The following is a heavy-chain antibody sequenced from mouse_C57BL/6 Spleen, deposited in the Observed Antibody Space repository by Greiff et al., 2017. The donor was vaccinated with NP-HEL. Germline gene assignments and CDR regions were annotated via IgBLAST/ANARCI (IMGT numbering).Heavy chain of an antibody. J-gene: IGHJ4*01. CDR1: GFTFSDYY. V-gene: IGHV5-16*01. Sequence: EVQLVESEGGLVQPGSSMKLSCTASGFTFSDYYMAWVRQVPEKGLEWVANINYDGSSTYYLDSLKSRFIISRDNAKNILYLQMSSLKSEDTATYYCARWGYGNYAMDYWGQGTSVTVSS. D-gene: IGHD2-1*01. CDR2: INYDGSST. CDR3: ARWGYGNYAMDY.